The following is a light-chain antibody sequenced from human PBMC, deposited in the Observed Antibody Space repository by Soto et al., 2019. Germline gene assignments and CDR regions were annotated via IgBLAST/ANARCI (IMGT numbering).Light chain of an antibody. CDR1: QDIRSY. CDR3: LQDLSYPRT. V-gene: IGKV1-6*01. J-gene: IGKJ1*01. CDR2: AAS. Sequence: AIQMTQSPSSLSASVGDRVTITCRASQDIRSYLGWYQQKPGKAPKLLIFAASNLHSGVPSRFSGSGSGTDFTLTISCLHPEDFATYYCLQDLSYPRTFGQGTKVEI.